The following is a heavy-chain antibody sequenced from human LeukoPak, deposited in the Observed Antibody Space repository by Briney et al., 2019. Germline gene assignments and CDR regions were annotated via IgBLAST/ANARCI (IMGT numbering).Heavy chain of an antibody. CDR1: GFTFSSYG. V-gene: IGHV3-33*01. J-gene: IGHJ1*01. CDR3: ARGEDGYELASEYFQH. Sequence: GRSLRLSCAASGFTFSSYGMHWVRQAPGKGLEWVAVIWYDGSNKYYADSVKGRFTISRDNSKNTLYLQMNSLRAEDTAVYYCARGEDGYELASEYFQHWGQGTLVTVSS. CDR2: IWYDGSNK. D-gene: IGHD5-24*01.